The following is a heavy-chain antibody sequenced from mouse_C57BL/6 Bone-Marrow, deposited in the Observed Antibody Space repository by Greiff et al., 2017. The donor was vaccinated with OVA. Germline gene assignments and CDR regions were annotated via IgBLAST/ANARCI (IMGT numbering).Heavy chain of an antibody. CDR2: SSNKANDYTT. J-gene: IGHJ4*01. D-gene: IGHD1-1*01. Sequence: VKLVESGGGLVQSGRSLRLSCATSGFSFRAFYMEWVRQAPWKGLAWIAASSNKANDYTTEYSASVKGRFIVSRDTSQSILYLQMNALRAEDTAIDYCARDGDYGSSYGYAMDYWGQGTSVTVSS. V-gene: IGHV7-1*01. CDR1: GFSFRAFY. CDR3: ARDGDYGSSYGYAMDY.